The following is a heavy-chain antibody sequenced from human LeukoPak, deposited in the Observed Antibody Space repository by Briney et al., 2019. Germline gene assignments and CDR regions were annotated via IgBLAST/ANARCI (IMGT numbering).Heavy chain of an antibody. D-gene: IGHD6-13*01. CDR3: ARDIAAAFDY. CDR1: GGSLSSDY. V-gene: IGHV4-59*01. Sequence: SETLSLTCTVAGGSLSSDYWSWIRQPPGKGLEWIGYIYYSGSTKYNTSLRRGVTISVDTSKNQFSLKLSSVTAADTAVYYCARDIAAAFDYWGQGTLVTVSS. CDR2: IYYSGST. J-gene: IGHJ4*02.